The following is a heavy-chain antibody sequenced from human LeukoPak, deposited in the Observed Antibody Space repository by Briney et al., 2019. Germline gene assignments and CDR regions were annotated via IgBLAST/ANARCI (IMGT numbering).Heavy chain of an antibody. J-gene: IGHJ4*02. CDR1: GFTFSSYG. V-gene: IGHV3-30*18. D-gene: IGHD6-19*01. Sequence: GRSLRLSCAASGFTFSSYGMHWVRQAPGKGLEWVAVISYDGSNKYYADSVKGRCTISRDNTKNTLYLQMNSLRAEDTAVYYCAKDKARAVAGSDYFDYWGQGTLVTVSS. CDR2: ISYDGSNK. CDR3: AKDKARAVAGSDYFDY.